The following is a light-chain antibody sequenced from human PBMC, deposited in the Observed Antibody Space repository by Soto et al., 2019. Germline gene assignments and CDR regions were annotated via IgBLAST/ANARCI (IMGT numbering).Light chain of an antibody. Sequence: QSALTQPPSVSGSPGQSVAISCSGTSSDVGSYNRVSWYQQPPGTAPKLMIYDVSNRPSGVPDRFSGSKSGKTASLTISGLQAVDEADYYCSSFTTSSTYVFGTGTKVTVL. CDR2: DVS. CDR1: SSDVGSYNR. CDR3: SSFTTSSTYV. V-gene: IGLV2-18*02. J-gene: IGLJ1*01.